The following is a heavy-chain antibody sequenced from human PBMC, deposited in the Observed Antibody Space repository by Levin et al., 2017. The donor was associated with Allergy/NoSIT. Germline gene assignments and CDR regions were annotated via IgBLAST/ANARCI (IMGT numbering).Heavy chain of an antibody. CDR2: INPNTGST. CDR1: GFSFTAYY. D-gene: IGHD6-19*01. CDR3: ARDLGIAVAGNNWFDP. V-gene: IGHV1-2*02. Sequence: ASVKVSCKTSGFSFTAYYIHWVRQAPGEGLEWLGWINPNTGSTQYARKFQGRVTMTRDMSITTAYVDLSSLASDDTAIYYCARDLGIAVAGNNWFDPWGLGTLVTVSS. J-gene: IGHJ5*02.